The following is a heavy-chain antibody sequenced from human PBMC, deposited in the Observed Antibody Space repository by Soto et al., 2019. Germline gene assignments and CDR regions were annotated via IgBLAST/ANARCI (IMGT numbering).Heavy chain of an antibody. V-gene: IGHV3-11*05. Sequence: QVPLVESGGGLVKPGGSLRLSCAASGFTFSDYYMSWIRQAPGKGLEWVSYISSSSSYTNYADSVKGRFTISRDNAKNSLYLQMNSLRAEDTAVYYCASPGIAAAGTGDYWGQGTLVTVSS. CDR3: ASPGIAAAGTGDY. D-gene: IGHD6-13*01. J-gene: IGHJ4*02. CDR1: GFTFSDYY. CDR2: ISSSSSYT.